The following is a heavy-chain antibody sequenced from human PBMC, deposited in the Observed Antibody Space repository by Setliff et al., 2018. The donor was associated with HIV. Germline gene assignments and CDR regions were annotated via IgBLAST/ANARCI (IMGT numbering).Heavy chain of an antibody. D-gene: IGHD6-19*01. CDR3: ARDPSNTSGWLPYYDY. J-gene: IGHJ4*02. CDR2: ISPNFGHT. Sequence: GASVKVSCKASGYTFTTYGISWVRQAPGHGLEWMGWISPNFGHTKYAQKFLDRVTMTVDAATSRAYMELKSLRSDDTAVYYCARDPSNTSGWLPYYDYWGQGTLVTVSS. CDR1: GYTFTTYG. V-gene: IGHV1-18*01.